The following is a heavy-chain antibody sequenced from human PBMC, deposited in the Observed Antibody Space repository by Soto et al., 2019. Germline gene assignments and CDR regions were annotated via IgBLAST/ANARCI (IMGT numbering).Heavy chain of an antibody. V-gene: IGHV3-21*01. CDR1: GFTFSSYS. D-gene: IGHD2-15*01. J-gene: IGHJ6*02. Sequence: EVQLVESGGGLVKPGGSLRLSCAASGFTFSSYSMNWVRQAPGKGLEWVSSISSSSSYIYYADSVKGRFTISRDNAKHSLYLQMNSLRAEDSAVYYCARDHGDIVVVVAATPFYYYGMDVWGQGTTVTVSS. CDR3: ARDHGDIVVVVAATPFYYYGMDV. CDR2: ISSSSSYI.